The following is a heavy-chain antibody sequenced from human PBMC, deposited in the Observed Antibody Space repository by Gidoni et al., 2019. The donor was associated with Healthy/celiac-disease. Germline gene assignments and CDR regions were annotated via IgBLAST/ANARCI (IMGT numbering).Heavy chain of an antibody. CDR1: GYTFTSYY. CDR2: INPSGGST. J-gene: IGHJ4*02. V-gene: IGHV1-46*03. CDR3: ARDFQSPYYYDSSGYTFDY. D-gene: IGHD3-22*01. Sequence: QVQLVQSGAAVKKPGASVKVSCKASGYTFTSYYMHWVRQAPGQGLEWMGIINPSGGSTSYAQKFQGRVTMTRDTSTSTVYMELSSLRSEDTAVYYCARDFQSPYYYDSSGYTFDYWGQGTLVTVSS.